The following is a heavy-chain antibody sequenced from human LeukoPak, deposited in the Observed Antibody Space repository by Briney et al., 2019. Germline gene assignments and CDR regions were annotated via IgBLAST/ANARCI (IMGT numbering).Heavy chain of an antibody. V-gene: IGHV4-34*01. Sequence: SETLSLTCAVYGGSFSGYYWSWVRQPPGKGLEWVGEINHSGSTNYNPSLKSRVTISVDTSNNQFSLKLSSVTAADTAAYYCARPNGYGIRVFNYWGQGTLVTVSS. D-gene: IGHD5-18*01. J-gene: IGHJ4*02. CDR1: GGSFSGYY. CDR3: ARPNGYGIRVFNY. CDR2: INHSGST.